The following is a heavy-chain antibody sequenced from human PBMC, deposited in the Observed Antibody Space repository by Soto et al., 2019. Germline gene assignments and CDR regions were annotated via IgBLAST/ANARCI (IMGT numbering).Heavy chain of an antibody. D-gene: IGHD1-26*01. CDR1: GFTLSNHA. CDR3: TRDWAVGLPDY. J-gene: IGHJ4*02. Sequence: EVQLLESGGGLVQPGGSLRLSCAASGFTLSNHAMSWVRQAPGQGLQWVSTISHGGGSTFYADSVKGRFTLSRDNSKNTLSLQMNSLRAEDSALYYCTRDWAVGLPDYWGQGSRVTVSS. V-gene: IGHV3-23*01. CDR2: ISHGGGST.